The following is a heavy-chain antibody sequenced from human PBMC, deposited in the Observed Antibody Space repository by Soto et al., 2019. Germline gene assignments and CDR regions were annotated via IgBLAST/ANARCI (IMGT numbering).Heavy chain of an antibody. Sequence: QVQLQQWGAGLLKPSETLSLTCAVYGGSFSGYYWSWIRQPPGKGLEWIGEINHSGSTNYNPSLKGRVTISVDTSKNQFSLKLSSVTAADTAVYYCARGLGGLLWFGEFGVWGKGTTVTVSS. CDR3: ARGLGGLLWFGEFGV. CDR2: INHSGST. V-gene: IGHV4-34*01. CDR1: GGSFSGYY. D-gene: IGHD3-10*01. J-gene: IGHJ6*04.